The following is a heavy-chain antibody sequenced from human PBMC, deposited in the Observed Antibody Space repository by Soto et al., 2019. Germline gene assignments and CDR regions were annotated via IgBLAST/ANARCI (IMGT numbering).Heavy chain of an antibody. V-gene: IGHV3-23*01. J-gene: IGHJ4*02. Sequence: CLRLRCASSRFTFVSSAMIWGRHAPGKAPEWVSAISGSGSSTYYADSVRGRFTISRDNSKNTLYLQMNSLRAEDTAVYYCAKRTNYYESSGSLGGFDYWGQGTLVTVCS. D-gene: IGHD3-22*01. CDR1: RFTFVSSA. CDR3: AKRTNYYESSGSLGGFDY. CDR2: ISGSGSST.